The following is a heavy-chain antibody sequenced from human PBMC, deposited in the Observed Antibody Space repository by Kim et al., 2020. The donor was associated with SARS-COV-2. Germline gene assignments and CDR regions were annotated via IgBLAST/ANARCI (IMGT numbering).Heavy chain of an antibody. Sequence: STNYNPSLKSRVTISADTSKKHFSLRLSSVTAADTAVYYCARGGPGNFDCWGQGTLVTVSS. J-gene: IGHJ4*02. V-gene: IGHV4-34*01. CDR3: ARGGPGNFDC. CDR2: ST.